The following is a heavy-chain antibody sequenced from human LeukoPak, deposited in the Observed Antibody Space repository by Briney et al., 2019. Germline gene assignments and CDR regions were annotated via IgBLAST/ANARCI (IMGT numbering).Heavy chain of an antibody. CDR1: GGSISSSSYY. CDR3: ARPYSSSWYEGNNWFDP. Sequence: SETLSLTCTVSGGSISSSSYYWGWIRQPPGKGLEWIGSIYYSGSTYYNPSLKSRVTISVDTSKNQSSLKLSSVTAADTAVYYCARPYSSSWYEGNNWFDPWGQGTLVTVSS. CDR2: IYYSGST. V-gene: IGHV4-39*01. D-gene: IGHD6-13*01. J-gene: IGHJ5*02.